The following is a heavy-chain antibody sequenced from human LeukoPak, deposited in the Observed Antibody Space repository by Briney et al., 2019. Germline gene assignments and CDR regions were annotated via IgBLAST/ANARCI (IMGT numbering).Heavy chain of an antibody. D-gene: IGHD1-1*01. CDR3: VRDNFNSNFDY. Sequence: GGSLRLSCAASGFTFSTYGMNWVRQAPGKGLEWVSYISSSSRTIYYADSVKGRFTISRDNAKNSLYLQMNSLRAEDTAVYYCVRDNFNSNFDYWGQGTLVTVSS. V-gene: IGHV3-48*04. CDR1: GFTFSTYG. J-gene: IGHJ4*02. CDR2: ISSSSRTI.